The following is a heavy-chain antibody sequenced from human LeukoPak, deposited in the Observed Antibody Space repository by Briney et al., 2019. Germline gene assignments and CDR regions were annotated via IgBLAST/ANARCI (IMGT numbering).Heavy chain of an antibody. CDR1: GFTFSSYS. V-gene: IGHV3-48*01. J-gene: IGHJ6*03. CDR3: ARALGSSGNYWSYYYYMDV. Sequence: GGTLRLSCAASGFTFSSYSMNWVRQAPGKGLEWVSYISSGSSTIYYADSVKGRFTISRDNAKNSLYLQMNSLRAEDTAVYYCARALGSSGNYWSYYYYMDVWGKGTTVTVSS. CDR2: ISSGSSTI. D-gene: IGHD3-22*01.